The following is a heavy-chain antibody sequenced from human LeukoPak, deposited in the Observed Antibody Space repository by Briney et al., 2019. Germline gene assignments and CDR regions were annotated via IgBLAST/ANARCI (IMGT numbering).Heavy chain of an antibody. CDR3: ARLGQWHWEYYFDY. V-gene: IGHV4-59*08. D-gene: IGHD6-19*01. J-gene: IGHJ4*02. CDR2: IYYSGST. CDR1: GGSISSYY. Sequence: SETLSLTCTVSGGSISSYYWSWIRQPPGKGLEWIGYIYYSGSTNYNPSLKSRVTISVDTSKNQFSLKLSPVTAADTAVYYCARLGQWHWEYYFDYWGQGTLVTVSS.